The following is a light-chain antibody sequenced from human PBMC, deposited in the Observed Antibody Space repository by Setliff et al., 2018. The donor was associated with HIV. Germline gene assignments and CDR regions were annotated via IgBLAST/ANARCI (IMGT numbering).Light chain of an antibody. V-gene: IGLV3-21*03. CDR1: NIGRKS. CDR3: QVWDSSSDHVV. CDR2: DDS. J-gene: IGLJ3*02. Sequence: SYELTQPPSVSLAPGKTARITCGGNNIGRKSVHWYQQKPGQAPVLVVSDDSDRPSGIPERFSGSISGNTATLTISRAEAGDEADYYCQVWDSSSDHVVFGGGTKVTVL.